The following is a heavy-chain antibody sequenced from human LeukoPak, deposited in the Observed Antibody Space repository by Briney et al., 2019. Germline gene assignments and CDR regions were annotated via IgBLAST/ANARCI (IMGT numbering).Heavy chain of an antibody. J-gene: IGHJ4*02. Sequence: GGSLRLSCAPSGFTFSSHWMHCVRHGSGKGLVWVARISDDGTIRSYGDAVRGRFTISRDNAKNTVYLEMNTLRAEDTAVYYCARDNWGIDYWGQGALVTVSS. D-gene: IGHD3-16*01. CDR2: ISDDGTIR. CDR3: ARDNWGIDY. V-gene: IGHV3-74*01. CDR1: GFTFSSHW.